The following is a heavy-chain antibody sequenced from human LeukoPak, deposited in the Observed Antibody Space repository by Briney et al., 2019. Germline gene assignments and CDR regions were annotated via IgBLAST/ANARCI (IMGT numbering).Heavy chain of an antibody. CDR1: GGSISSGGYY. V-gene: IGHV4-31*03. Sequence: SETLSLTCTVSGGSISSGGYYWSWIRQHPGKGLEWIGYIYYSGSTYYNPSLKSRVTISVDTSKNQFSLKLSSVTAADTAVYYCARGDYYDSSGYVDYFDHWGQGTLVTVSS. CDR3: ARGDYYDSSGYVDYFDH. J-gene: IGHJ4*02. CDR2: IYYSGST. D-gene: IGHD3-22*01.